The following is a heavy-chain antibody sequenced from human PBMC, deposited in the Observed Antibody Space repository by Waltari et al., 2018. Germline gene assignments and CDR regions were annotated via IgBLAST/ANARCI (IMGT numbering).Heavy chain of an antibody. CDR3: ARDHWSGGGCNEAAFDV. D-gene: IGHD2-15*01. CDR1: GGSISSDNYY. Sequence: QVQLQESGPGLVKPSQTLSLTCTVSGGSISSDNYYWSWIRQPAGKGLEWIGRIYSSGSTKYNPSLKSRVAISIDTSKSQFSLKLRSVTASDTAVYYCARDHWSGGGCNEAAFDVWGQGTMVTVSS. J-gene: IGHJ3*01. V-gene: IGHV4-61*02. CDR2: IYSSGST.